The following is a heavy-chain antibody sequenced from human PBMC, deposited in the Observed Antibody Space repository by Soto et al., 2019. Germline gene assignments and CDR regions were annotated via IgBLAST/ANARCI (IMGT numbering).Heavy chain of an antibody. CDR2: IYSGGST. CDR1: GFTVSSNY. Sequence: EVQLVESGGGLIQPGGSLRLSCAASGFTVSSNYMSWVRQAPGKGLEWVSVIYSGGSTYYADSVKGRFTISRDNSKKTLYLPMKSLRAEDTAVYYCARRTYSSSSEMESWGQGTLVTVSS. CDR3: ARRTYSSSSEMES. J-gene: IGHJ4*02. V-gene: IGHV3-53*01. D-gene: IGHD6-13*01.